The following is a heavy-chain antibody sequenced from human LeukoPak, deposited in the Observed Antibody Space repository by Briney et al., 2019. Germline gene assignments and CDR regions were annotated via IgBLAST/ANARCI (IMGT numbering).Heavy chain of an antibody. Sequence: GGSLRLSCAASGFTFSSYSMNWVRQAPGKGLLWVSRIPTDETTTNYADSVKGRFTISRDNAKNTLYLQMNSLRAEDTAVYYCARDYHFKIDYWGQGTLVTVSS. V-gene: IGHV3-74*01. CDR3: ARDYHFKIDY. J-gene: IGHJ4*02. CDR1: GFTFSSYS. CDR2: IPTDETTT.